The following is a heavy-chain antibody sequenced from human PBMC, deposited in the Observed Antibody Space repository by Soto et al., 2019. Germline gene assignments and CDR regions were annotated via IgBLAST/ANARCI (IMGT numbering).Heavy chain of an antibody. CDR1: SGSFSGHY. D-gene: IGHD6-13*01. J-gene: IGHJ6*02. V-gene: IGHV4-34*01. Sequence: SETLSLTCAVYSGSFSGHYRNWIRQPPGKGLEWIGEINQSGSTNYNPSLKSRVTISLETSKNKFSLKLSSVTAADTAVYYCACQSSSWYVMAVWGQGTTVTASS. CDR2: INQSGST. CDR3: ACQSSSWYVMAV.